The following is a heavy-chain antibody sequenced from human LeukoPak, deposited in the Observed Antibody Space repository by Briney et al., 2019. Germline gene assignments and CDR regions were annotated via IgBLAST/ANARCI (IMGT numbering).Heavy chain of an antibody. J-gene: IGHJ4*02. CDR3: VNAQNLYFDQ. D-gene: IGHD2-8*01. V-gene: IGHV3-30-3*01. Sequence: PGGSLRLSCAASGFTFSTYAMHWVRQAPGKGPEWVAVILYDGSDKYYTDSVKGRFTVSRDNSKNTLYLEMNTLRVEDTAVYYCVNAQNLYFDQWGQGTLVTVSS. CDR1: GFTFSTYA. CDR2: ILYDGSDK.